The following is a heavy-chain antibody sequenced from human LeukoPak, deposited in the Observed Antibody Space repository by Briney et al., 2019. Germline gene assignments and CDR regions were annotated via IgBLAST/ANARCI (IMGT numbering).Heavy chain of an antibody. CDR3: ARVVSGPYFDY. CDR2: IYSDGST. D-gene: IGHD1-14*01. V-gene: IGHV3-53*01. J-gene: IGHJ4*02. Sequence: GGSLRLSCAASGFTVSSNYMTWVRQAPGKGLEWVSLIYSDGSTYYADSVKGRFTISRDNSKNTLFLQMNSLRAEDTAVYYCARVVSGPYFDYWGQGTLVTVSS. CDR1: GFTVSSNY.